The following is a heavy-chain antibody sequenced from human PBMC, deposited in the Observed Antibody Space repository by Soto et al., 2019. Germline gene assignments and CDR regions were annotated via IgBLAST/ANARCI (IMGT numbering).Heavy chain of an antibody. V-gene: IGHV3-48*01. CDR2: ISSSSSTI. J-gene: IGHJ6*03. CDR3: ARRGDYYHHMDV. CDR1: GFTFSSYS. Sequence: EVQLVESGGGLVQPGGSLRLSCAASGFTFSSYSMNWVRQAPGKGLEWVSYISSSSSTIYYADSMKGRFTISRDNAKNSLYLQMNSQRAEDTAVYYCARRGDYYHHMDVWGKGTTVTVSS.